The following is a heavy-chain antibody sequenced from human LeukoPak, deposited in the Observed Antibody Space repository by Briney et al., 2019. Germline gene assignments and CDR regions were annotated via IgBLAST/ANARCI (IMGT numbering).Heavy chain of an antibody. CDR1: GFTFSSYA. CDR2: ISYDGSNK. V-gene: IGHV3-30-3*01. D-gene: IGHD3-22*01. Sequence: GRSLRLSCAASGFTFSSYAMHWVRQAPGKGLEWVAVISYDGSNKSYADSVKDRFTISRDNSKNTLYLQMNSLRAEDTAVYYCARDFSPSSYYDSSGYYAYWGQGTLVTVSS. CDR3: ARDFSPSSYYDSSGYYAY. J-gene: IGHJ4*02.